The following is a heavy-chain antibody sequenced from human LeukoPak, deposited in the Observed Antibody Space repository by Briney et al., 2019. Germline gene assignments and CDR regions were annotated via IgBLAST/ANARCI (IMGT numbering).Heavy chain of an antibody. Sequence: SETLSLTCAVYGGSFSGYYWSWLRQPPGKGLEWIGEINHSGSTNYNPSLKSRVTISVDTSKNQFSLKLSCVTAADTAVYYCARHFSVYSSGWYAYWGQGTLVTVSS. CDR1: GGSFSGYY. D-gene: IGHD6-19*01. CDR3: ARHFSVYSSGWYAY. J-gene: IGHJ4*02. V-gene: IGHV4-34*01. CDR2: INHSGST.